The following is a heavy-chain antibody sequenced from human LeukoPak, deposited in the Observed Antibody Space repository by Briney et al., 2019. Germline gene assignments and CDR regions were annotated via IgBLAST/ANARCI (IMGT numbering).Heavy chain of an antibody. V-gene: IGHV3-7*01. Sequence: QPGRSLRLSCAASGFTFSYHWMTWVRQAPGKGLEWVANIKNDGAVKNYVDSVKGRFTISRDNAKNSLYLQMNSLRAEDTAVYYCAKDSYSKGDFWGQGVLVTVSS. CDR1: GFTFSYHW. CDR2: IKNDGAVK. CDR3: AKDSYSKGDF. J-gene: IGHJ4*02. D-gene: IGHD6-13*01.